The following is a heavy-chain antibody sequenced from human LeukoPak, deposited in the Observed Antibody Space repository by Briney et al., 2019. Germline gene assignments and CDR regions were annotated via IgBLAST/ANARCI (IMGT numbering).Heavy chain of an antibody. D-gene: IGHD1-1*01. CDR3: AAGLVQLERRSYFDY. J-gene: IGHJ4*02. CDR2: IVVGSSNT. V-gene: IGHV1-58*01. Sequence: GTSVKVSCKASGFTFTSSAVQWVRQARGQRLEWIGWIVVGSSNTNYAQKFQERVTITRDMPTSTAYMELSSLRSEDTAVYYCAAGLVQLERRSYFDYWGQGTLVTVSS. CDR1: GFTFTSSA.